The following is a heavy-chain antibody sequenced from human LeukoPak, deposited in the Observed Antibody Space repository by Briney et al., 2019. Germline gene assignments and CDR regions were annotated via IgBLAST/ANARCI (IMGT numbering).Heavy chain of an antibody. V-gene: IGHV1-46*01. CDR1: GYTFTSYY. J-gene: IGHJ4*02. CDR2: INPSGGST. D-gene: IGHD3-22*01. Sequence: ASVKVSCKASGYTFTSYYMHWVRQAPGQGLEWMGIINPSGGSTSYAQKFQGRVTMTRDTSTSTVYMELSSLRSEDTAVYYCARDLLASFPARISSAPHYWGQGTLVTVSS. CDR3: ARDLLASFPARISSAPHY.